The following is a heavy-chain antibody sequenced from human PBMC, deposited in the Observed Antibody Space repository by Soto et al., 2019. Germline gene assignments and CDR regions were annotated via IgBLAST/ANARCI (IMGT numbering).Heavy chain of an antibody. CDR2: ISYDGSNK. CDR1: GFTFSSYG. D-gene: IGHD3-16*01. Sequence: GGSLRLSCAASGFTFSSYGMHWVRQAPGKGLEWVAVISYDGSNKYYADSVKGRFTISRDNSKNTLYLQMNSLRAEDTAVYYCAKARGEPPRFDYWGQGTLVTVSS. V-gene: IGHV3-30*18. J-gene: IGHJ4*02. CDR3: AKARGEPPRFDY.